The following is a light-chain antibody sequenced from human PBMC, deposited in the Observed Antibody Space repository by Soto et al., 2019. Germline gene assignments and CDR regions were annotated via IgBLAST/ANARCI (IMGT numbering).Light chain of an antibody. CDR2: GAS. V-gene: IGKV1-39*01. J-gene: IGKJ5*01. CDR1: QRIFSS. CDR3: QQSYSAPSIT. Sequence: DIQMTQSPSSLSGSVGDRVTITCRASQRIFSSLNWYQQKPGKAPKLLIYGASNLHSGVSSRFSGSGSGTDFTLTISALQPDDVATYYCQQSYSAPSITFGQGTRLEIK.